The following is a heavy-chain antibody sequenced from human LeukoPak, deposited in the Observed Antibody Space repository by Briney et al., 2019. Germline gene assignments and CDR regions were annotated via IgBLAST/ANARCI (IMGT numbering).Heavy chain of an antibody. D-gene: IGHD4-11*01. V-gene: IGHV4-4*09. CDR2: VYTSGST. J-gene: IGHJ4*02. Sequence: SETLSLTCTVSGGSISGGDWSWIRQPPGKGLEWIGYVYTSGSTNYNPSLKSRVTISVDTSKSQFALKLSSVTAADTAVYYCAKSYFDYSTYYSYYFNLWGQGALVTVSS. CDR1: GGSISGGD. CDR3: AKSYFDYSTYYSYYFNL.